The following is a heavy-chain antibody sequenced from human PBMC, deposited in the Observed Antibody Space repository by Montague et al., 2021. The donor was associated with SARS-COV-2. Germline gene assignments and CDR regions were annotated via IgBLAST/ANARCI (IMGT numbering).Heavy chain of an antibody. V-gene: IGHV4-34*01. J-gene: IGHJ5*02. CDR2: SNHRGST. CDR3: ARGILSMIKAVVVLFGGIYCMDA. CDR1: GGSFSSYY. Sequence: SETLSLTCAVYGGSFSSYYWSWIRQPPGKGLEWIGDSNHRGSTNYNPSFKSRVTISVDTSKNQFSLKLSSVTAADTAVYYCARGILSMIKAVVVLFGGIYCMDAWGQGALVAGSS. D-gene: IGHD3-22*01.